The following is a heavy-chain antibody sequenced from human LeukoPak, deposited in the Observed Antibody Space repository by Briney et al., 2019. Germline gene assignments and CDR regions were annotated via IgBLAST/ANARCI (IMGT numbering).Heavy chain of an antibody. CDR2: ISDSAGSP. CDR1: GFTLSNYA. D-gene: IGHD6-19*01. J-gene: IGHJ4*02. V-gene: IGHV3-23*01. Sequence: GGSLRLSCAASGFTLSNYAMSWVRQAPGKGLEWVSTISDSAGSPYYADSVKGRFTISRDSSKNTLSLQMNSLRAEDTAVYYCAKDYSSGWYDYWGQGTLVTVSS. CDR3: AKDYSSGWYDY.